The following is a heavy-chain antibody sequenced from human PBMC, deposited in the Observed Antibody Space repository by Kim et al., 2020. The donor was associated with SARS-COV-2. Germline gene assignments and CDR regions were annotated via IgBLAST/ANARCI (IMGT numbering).Heavy chain of an antibody. D-gene: IGHD3-22*01. V-gene: IGHV1-69*13. CDR2: IIPIFGTA. CDR3: ASAHYYDSSGYYYGGGIDY. Sequence: SVKVSCKASGGTFSSYAISWVRQAPGQGLEWMGGIIPIFGTANYAQKFQGRVTITADESTSTAYMELSSLRSEDTAVYYCASAHYYDSSGYYYGGGIDYWGQGTLVTVSS. CDR1: GGTFSSYA. J-gene: IGHJ4*02.